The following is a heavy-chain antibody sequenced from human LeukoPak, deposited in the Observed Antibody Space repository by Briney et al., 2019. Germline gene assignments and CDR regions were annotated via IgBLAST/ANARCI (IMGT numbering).Heavy chain of an antibody. Sequence: GGSLRLSCAASGFTFSSYWMSWVRQAPGKGLEWVANIKQDGSEKYYVDSVKGRFTISRDNAKNSLYLQMNSLRAEDTAVYYCARDPRSGGYYFLVYWGQGTLVTVSS. D-gene: IGHD1-26*01. J-gene: IGHJ4*02. CDR1: GFTFSSYW. CDR2: IKQDGSEK. CDR3: ARDPRSGGYYFLVY. V-gene: IGHV3-7*01.